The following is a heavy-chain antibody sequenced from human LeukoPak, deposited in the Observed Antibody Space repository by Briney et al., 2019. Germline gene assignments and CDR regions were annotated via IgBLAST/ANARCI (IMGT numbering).Heavy chain of an antibody. CDR2: ISGSGGST. V-gene: IGHV3-23*01. Sequence: GGSLRLSCAASGFTFSSYAMSWVRQAPGKGLEWVSAISGSGGSTYYADSVKGRFTISRDNSKNTLYLQTNSLRAEDTAVYYCANGRGSGDLDYWGQGTLVTVSS. D-gene: IGHD3-16*01. CDR3: ANGRGSGDLDY. CDR1: GFTFSSYA. J-gene: IGHJ4*02.